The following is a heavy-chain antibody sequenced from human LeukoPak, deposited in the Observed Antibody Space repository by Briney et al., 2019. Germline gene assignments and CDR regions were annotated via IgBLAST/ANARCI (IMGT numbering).Heavy chain of an antibody. Sequence: GTPRLSCAASGFTFRSDGMSWVRQAPGKGLEWVSVISDSGGSTYYADSVKGRFTISRDNSKNTLYLQMNSLRAGDTAVYYCFLSSWYSTDYWGQGTLVTVSS. CDR2: ISDSGGST. D-gene: IGHD6-13*01. CDR1: GFTFRSDG. CDR3: FLSSWYSTDY. J-gene: IGHJ4*02. V-gene: IGHV3-23*01.